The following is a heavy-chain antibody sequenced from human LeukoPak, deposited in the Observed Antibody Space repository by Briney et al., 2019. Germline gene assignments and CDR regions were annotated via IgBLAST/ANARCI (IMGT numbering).Heavy chain of an antibody. V-gene: IGHV4-39*01. CDR3: ARQPSPSGGGSYCPFDY. J-gene: IGHJ4*02. CDR1: GGSISSSSYY. CDR2: IYYSGST. Sequence: WETVSLTCTVSGGSISSSSYYWGWIRQPPGKGLEWIGSIYYSGSTYYNPSLKSRVTISVDTSKNQFSLKLSSVTAADTAVYYCARQPSPSGGGSYCPFDYWGQGTLVTVSS. D-gene: IGHD1-26*01.